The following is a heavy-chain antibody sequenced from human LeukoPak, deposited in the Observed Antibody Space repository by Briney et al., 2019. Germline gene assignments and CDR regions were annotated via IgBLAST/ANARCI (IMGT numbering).Heavy chain of an antibody. CDR3: ARQVAFLEDSSVMGHDY. J-gene: IGHJ4*02. CDR2: IYYSGST. CDR1: GGSISSSSYY. Sequence: SVTLSLTCTVSGGSISSSSYYWGWIRQPPGKGLEWIGSIYYSGSTYYNPSLKSRVTISVDTSKNQFSLKLSSVTAADTAVYYCARQVAFLEDSSVMGHDYWGQGTLVTVSS. V-gene: IGHV4-39*01. D-gene: IGHD3-22*01.